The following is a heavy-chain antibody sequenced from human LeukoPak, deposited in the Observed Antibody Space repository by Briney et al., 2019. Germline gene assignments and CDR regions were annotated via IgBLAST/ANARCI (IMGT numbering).Heavy chain of an antibody. CDR2: ISRSDSPI. Sequence: GGSLRLSCAASGFTLSDYERNWVRQAPGKGLEWVSYISRSDSPIYYADSVKGRFTISRDNAKNSLFLQMNSLRAEDTAVYYCARPGAGDYPYYYYQGMDVWGQGTTVTVSS. CDR1: GFTLSDYE. V-gene: IGHV3-48*03. J-gene: IGHJ6*02. CDR3: ARPGAGDYPYYYYQGMDV. D-gene: IGHD4-17*01.